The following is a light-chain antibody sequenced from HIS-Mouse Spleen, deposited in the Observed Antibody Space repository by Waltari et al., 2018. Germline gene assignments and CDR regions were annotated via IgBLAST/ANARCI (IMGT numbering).Light chain of an antibody. CDR3: SSYAGSNNVV. CDR1: SRDGGGYNY. J-gene: IGLJ2*01. V-gene: IGLV2-8*01. Sequence: QSALTQPPSAPGSPGQSVTIPCTGTSRDGGGYNYVAWYQQHPGKAPKLMIYEVSKRPSGVPDRFSGSKSGNTASLTVSGLQAEDEADYYCSSYAGSNNVVFGGGTKLTVL. CDR2: EVS.